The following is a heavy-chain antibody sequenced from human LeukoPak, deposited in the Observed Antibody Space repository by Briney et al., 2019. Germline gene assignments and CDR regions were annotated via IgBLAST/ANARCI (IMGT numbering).Heavy chain of an antibody. V-gene: IGHV4-34*01. J-gene: IGHJ5*02. CDR1: GGSFSGYY. Sequence: SETLPLTCAVYGGSFSGYYWSWIRQPPGKGLEWIGEINHSGSTNYNPSLKSRVTISVDTSKNQFSLKLSSVTAADTAVYYCARHHDYVWGSYRYLPWFDPWGQGTLVTVSS. D-gene: IGHD3-16*02. CDR3: ARHHDYVWGSYRYLPWFDP. CDR2: INHSGST.